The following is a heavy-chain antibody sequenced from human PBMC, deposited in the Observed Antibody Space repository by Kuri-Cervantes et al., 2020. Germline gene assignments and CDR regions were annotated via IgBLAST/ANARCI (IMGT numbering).Heavy chain of an antibody. D-gene: IGHD6-19*01. V-gene: IGHV3-30*02. CDR3: ARGGGYSSGPPDY. CDR1: GFTFSSYG. J-gene: IGHJ4*02. Sequence: GGSLRLSCAASGFTFSSYGMHWVRQAPGKGLEWVAFIRYDGSNKYYADSVKGRFTISRDNSKNTLYLQMNSLRAEDTAVYYCARGGGYSSGPPDYWGQGTLVTVSS. CDR2: IRYDGSNK.